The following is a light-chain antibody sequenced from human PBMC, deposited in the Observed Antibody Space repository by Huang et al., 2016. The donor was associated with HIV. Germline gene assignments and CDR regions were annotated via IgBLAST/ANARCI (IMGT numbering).Light chain of an antibody. V-gene: IGKV3-15*01. CDR3: QQYNNWPLT. J-gene: IGKJ4*01. Sequence: EIVMTQSPATLSVSPGERATLSCRASQSVSSNLAWYQQKPGQAPRPLIYGASTRATGSPARISGSGSGTEFTLTISSLQSEDFAVYYCQQYNNWPLTFGGGTKVEIK. CDR1: QSVSSN. CDR2: GAS.